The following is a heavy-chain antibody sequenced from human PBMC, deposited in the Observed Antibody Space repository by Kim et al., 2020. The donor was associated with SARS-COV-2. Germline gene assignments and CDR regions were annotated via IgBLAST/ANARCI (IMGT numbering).Heavy chain of an antibody. V-gene: IGHV3-23*01. CDR3: AKVRQMGHVAAPFDF. CDR2: ISGSGGST. CDR1: GFTFTSYA. Sequence: GGSLRLSCAASGFTFTSYAMSWVRQAPGKGLECVSVISGSGGSTYYADSVKGRFTISRDNSKNTLYLQMNSLRAEDTAMYYCAKVRQMGHVAAPFDFRGQGKMGTVSS. J-gene: IGHJ3*01. D-gene: IGHD1-26*01.